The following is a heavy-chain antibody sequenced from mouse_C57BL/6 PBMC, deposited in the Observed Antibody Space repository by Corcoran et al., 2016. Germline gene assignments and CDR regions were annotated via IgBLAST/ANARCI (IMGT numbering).Heavy chain of an antibody. V-gene: IGHV8-12*01. CDR2: IYWDDDK. D-gene: IGHD1-1*01. CDR1: GISLSTYGMG. J-gene: IGHJ4*01. Sequence: QVTLKESGPGILPSSKTLRLSCSFSGISLSTYGMGVSWIRQPSGKGLEWLAHIYWDDDKRYNPALKSRLTISKDTYRNQVFLKITSVDTADTATDYCARRGSTVVGFMDYWGQGTSVTVSS. CDR3: ARRGSTVVGFMDY.